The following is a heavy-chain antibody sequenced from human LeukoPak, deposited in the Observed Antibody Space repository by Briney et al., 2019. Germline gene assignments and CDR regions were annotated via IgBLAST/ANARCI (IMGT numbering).Heavy chain of an antibody. V-gene: IGHV4-39*01. CDR2: IYYSGST. J-gene: IGHJ4*02. D-gene: IGHD6-13*01. CDR3: ARLSFDSSSFLDY. CDR1: GGSISSSSYY. Sequence: SETLSLTCTVSGGSISSSSYYWGWIRQPPGKGLEWIGSIYYSGSTYYNPSLKRRVTISVDTSKNQFSLKLSSVTAADTAVYYCARLSFDSSSFLDYWGQGALVTVSS.